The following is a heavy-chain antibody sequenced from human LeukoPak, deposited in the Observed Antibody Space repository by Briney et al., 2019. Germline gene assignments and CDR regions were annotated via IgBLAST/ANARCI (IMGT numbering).Heavy chain of an antibody. CDR3: ARVAGYSDYYYYYYYMDV. V-gene: IGHV1-8*01. J-gene: IGHJ6*03. D-gene: IGHD3-9*01. CDR2: MNPNSGNT. Sequence: ASVKVSCKASGYTFTSYDINWVRQATGQGLERMGWMNPNSGNTGYAQKFQGRVTMTRNTSISTAYMELSSLRSEDTAVYYCARVAGYSDYYYYYYYMDVWGKGTTVTISS. CDR1: GYTFTSYD.